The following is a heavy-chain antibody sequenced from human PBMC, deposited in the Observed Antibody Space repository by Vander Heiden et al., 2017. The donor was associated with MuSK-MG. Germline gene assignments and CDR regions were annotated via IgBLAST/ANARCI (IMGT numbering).Heavy chain of an antibody. V-gene: IGHV3-23*01. CDR1: EFIFSGYA. D-gene: IGHD2-8*02. CDR2: LAGSGGST. Sequence: EVQLLESGGGLIQPGGSLRLSCRASEFIFSGYAMSWVRQAPGKGLEWVASLAGSGGSTYYADSGRGRFTNSRDNSKNTLFLQMNSLRAEDTAVYYCAKDWGVYWGYFFDSWGQGTLVTVSS. J-gene: IGHJ4*02. CDR3: AKDWGVYWGYFFDS.